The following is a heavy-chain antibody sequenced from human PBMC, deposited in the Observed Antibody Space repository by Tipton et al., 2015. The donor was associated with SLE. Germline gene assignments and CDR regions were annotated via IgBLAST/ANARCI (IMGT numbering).Heavy chain of an antibody. CDR1: GGSIFTSY. D-gene: IGHD3-16*02. J-gene: IGHJ4*02. CDR2: VYHSGTT. V-gene: IGHV4-34*01. CDR3: ARGQDMITFGGIHRY. Sequence: TLSLTCTVSGGSIFTSYWSWIRQPPGKGLECLGEVYHSGTTNYNPSLQSRVTISIDTSKNQFSLKLKSVTAADTAVYYCARGQDMITFGGIHRYWGQGTLVTVSS.